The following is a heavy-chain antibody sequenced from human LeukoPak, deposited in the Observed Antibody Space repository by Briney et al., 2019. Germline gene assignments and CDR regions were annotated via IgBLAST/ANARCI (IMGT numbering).Heavy chain of an antibody. CDR2: INPNSGDT. D-gene: IGHD2-21*01. CDR1: GGSFNTYA. V-gene: IGHV1-2*02. CDR3: ASLISIEDGNNWYDP. J-gene: IGHJ5*02. Sequence: ASVKVSCKASGGSFNTYAISWVRQAPGQGLEWVGWINPNSGDTKYAQKFQGRVTMTRDTSINTAYMELSRLTSNDTATFYCASLISIEDGNNWYDPWGQGTPVTVSS.